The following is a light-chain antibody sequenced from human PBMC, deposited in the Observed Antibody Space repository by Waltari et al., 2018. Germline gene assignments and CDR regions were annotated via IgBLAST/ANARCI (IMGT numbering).Light chain of an antibody. CDR3: QQANSFPWT. J-gene: IGKJ1*01. CDR2: AAS. V-gene: IGKV1-12*01. CDR1: QGISSW. Sequence: IQMTQSPSSVSASVGNRVTITCRASQGISSWLAWYHQKPGKAPRLLIYAASALQSGVPSRFSGSGSELHFTLTINNLQPEDFATYYCQQANSFPWTFGQGTKVEIK.